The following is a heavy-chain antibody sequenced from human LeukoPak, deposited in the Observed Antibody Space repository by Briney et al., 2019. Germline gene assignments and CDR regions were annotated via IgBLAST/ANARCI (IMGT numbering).Heavy chain of an antibody. D-gene: IGHD5-18*01. Sequence: GESLKISCRGSGYNFTTYWIGWLRQMPGKGLEWMGIIYPDDSDARYSPPFQCQVTISADKSINTAYLQWSSLKASDTAMYYCARHFSAYSYGPEGAFDIWGQGTMVTVSS. CDR3: ARHFSAYSYGPEGAFDI. CDR1: GYNFTTYW. CDR2: IYPDDSDA. V-gene: IGHV5-51*01. J-gene: IGHJ3*02.